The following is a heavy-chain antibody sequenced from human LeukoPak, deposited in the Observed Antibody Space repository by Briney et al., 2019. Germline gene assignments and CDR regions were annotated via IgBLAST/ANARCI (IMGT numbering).Heavy chain of an antibody. CDR1: GYTFTDYY. J-gene: IGHJ4*02. Sequence: ASVKVACKPSGYTFTDYYLHWVRQAPGQGLEWVGWIHPNTGATHHEQKFQGRLTMTRDTSISTVYMELTRLRSDDTAVYYGARDMGRYSGYDYDYWGQGTLVTASS. CDR2: IHPNTGAT. CDR3: ARDMGRYSGYDYDY. V-gene: IGHV1-2*02. D-gene: IGHD5-12*01.